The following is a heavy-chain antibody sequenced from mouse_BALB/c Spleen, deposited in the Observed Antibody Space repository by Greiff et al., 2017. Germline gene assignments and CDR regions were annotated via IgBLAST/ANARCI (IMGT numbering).Heavy chain of an antibody. V-gene: IGHV5-6-3*01. CDR2: INSNGGST. CDR1: GFTFSSYG. Sequence: EVQVVESGGGLVQPGGSLKLSCAASGFTFSSYGMSWVRQTPDKRLELVATINSNGGSTYYPDSVKGRFTISRDNAKNTLYLQMSSLKSEDTAMYYCARAGAYYRYDDPSWLAYWGQGTLVTVSA. CDR3: ARAGAYYRYDDPSWLAY. J-gene: IGHJ3*01. D-gene: IGHD2-14*01.